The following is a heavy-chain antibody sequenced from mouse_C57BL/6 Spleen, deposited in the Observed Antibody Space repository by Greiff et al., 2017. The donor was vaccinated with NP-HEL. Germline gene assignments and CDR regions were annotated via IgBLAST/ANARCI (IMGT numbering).Heavy chain of an antibody. CDR3: ARKDYGKDFDV. CDR2: IDPSDSYT. CDR1: GYTFTSYW. J-gene: IGHJ1*03. V-gene: IGHV1-69*01. D-gene: IGHD1-1*01. Sequence: VQLQQSGAELVMPGASVKLSCKASGYTFTSYWMHWVKQRPGQGLEWIGEIDPSDSYTNYNQKFKGKSTLTVDKSSSTAYMQLSSLTSEDSAVYYCARKDYGKDFDVWGTGTTVTVSS.